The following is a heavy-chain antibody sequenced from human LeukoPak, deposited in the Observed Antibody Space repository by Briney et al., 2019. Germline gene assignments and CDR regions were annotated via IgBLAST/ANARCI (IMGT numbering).Heavy chain of an antibody. J-gene: IGHJ4*02. CDR3: ARDSSGWYIDY. CDR2: INPNSGGT. CDR1: GYTFTGYY. D-gene: IGHD6-19*01. V-gene: IGHV1-2*02. Sequence: GASVKVSCKASGYTFTGYYMHWVRQAPGQGLEWMGWINPNSGGTNYAHKFQGRVTMTRDTSISTAYMELSRLRSDDTAVYYCARDSSGWYIDYWGQGTLVTVSS.